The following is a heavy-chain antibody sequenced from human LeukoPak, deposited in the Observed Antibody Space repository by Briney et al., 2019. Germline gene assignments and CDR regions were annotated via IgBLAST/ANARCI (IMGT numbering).Heavy chain of an antibody. Sequence: ASVKVSCKASGYIFTNYAIHWVRQAPGQRLEWMGWINAGNGKANYSQKFRGRVTLTRDTSASTAYMELSSLRSADTAVYYCARGYYDLLTGHVVTYYFDYWGQGTLVTVSS. J-gene: IGHJ4*02. V-gene: IGHV1-3*01. CDR2: INAGNGKA. CDR3: ARGYYDLLTGHVVTYYFDY. CDR1: GYIFTNYA. D-gene: IGHD3-9*01.